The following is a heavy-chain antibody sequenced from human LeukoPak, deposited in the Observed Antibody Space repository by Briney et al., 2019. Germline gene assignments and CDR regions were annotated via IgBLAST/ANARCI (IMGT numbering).Heavy chain of an antibody. CDR3: VKDVRGSTSWYGLDY. CDR1: GFTFDDYA. CDR2: ISWDGGST. Sequence: GGSLRLSCAASGFTFDDYAMHWVRQAPGKGLEWVSLISWDGGSTYYADSAKGRFTISRDNSKNSLYLQMNSLRGEDTALYYCVKDVRGSTSWYGLDYWGQGTLVTVSS. D-gene: IGHD6-13*01. J-gene: IGHJ4*02. V-gene: IGHV3-43D*03.